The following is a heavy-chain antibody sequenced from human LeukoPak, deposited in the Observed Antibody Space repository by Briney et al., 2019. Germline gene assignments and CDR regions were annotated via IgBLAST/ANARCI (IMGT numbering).Heavy chain of an antibody. J-gene: IGHJ6*02. Sequence: SETLSLTCSVSGGSISSSSYYWGWIRQPPGKGLEWIGHIFYSGSTYYNPSLKSRVTISVDTPKNQFSLKLSSVTAADTAVYYCARAYGSGSKYAFHYYGMDVWGQGTTVTVSS. CDR1: GGSISSSSYY. V-gene: IGHV4-39*01. CDR3: ARAYGSGSKYAFHYYGMDV. CDR2: IFYSGST. D-gene: IGHD3-10*01.